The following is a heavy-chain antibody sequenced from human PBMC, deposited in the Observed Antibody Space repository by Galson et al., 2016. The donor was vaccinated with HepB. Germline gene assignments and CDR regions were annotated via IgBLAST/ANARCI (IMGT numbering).Heavy chain of an antibody. CDR1: GFTFSEYY. CDR2: INNGGSTT. J-gene: IGHJ4*02. V-gene: IGHV3-11*01. D-gene: IGHD1-14*01. Sequence: SLRLSCAASGFTFSEYYMNWIRQAPGKGLEWLSFINNGGSTTYYGDSVKGRFTISRDSANSSLYLHMTSLRAEDTAVYYCVRDPYVGRNYEEDFDYWGQGTLVTVSS. CDR3: VRDPYVGRNYEEDFDY.